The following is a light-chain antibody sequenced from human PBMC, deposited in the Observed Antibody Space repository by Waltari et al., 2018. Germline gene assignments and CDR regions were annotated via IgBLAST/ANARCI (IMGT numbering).Light chain of an antibody. CDR1: QGITNS. CDR2: SAS. CDR3: EQYKSYPLT. Sequence: IQMTPSPSSLSASVGDTVTITCRASQGITNSLAWYQQKPGKAPKPLIYSASNLESGVPARFSGSGPGTDFTLTISSLQPEDFANYDCEQYKSYPLTFGGGTKVEIK. J-gene: IGKJ4*01. V-gene: IGKV1-16*01.